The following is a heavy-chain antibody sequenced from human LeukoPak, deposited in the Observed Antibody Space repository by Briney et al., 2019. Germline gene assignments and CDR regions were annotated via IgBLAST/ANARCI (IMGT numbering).Heavy chain of an antibody. CDR3: ARSAFLVTAPGLYYFDY. D-gene: IGHD6-13*01. CDR1: GGSISSYY. J-gene: IGHJ4*02. Sequence: TSETLSLTCTVSGGSISSYYWSWNRQPAGKGLEWIGHIYNSGSTNYNPSLKGRVTMSVATSKNQFSLHLSSVTAADTAVYYCARSAFLVTAPGLYYFDYWGQGTLVAVSS. CDR2: IYNSGST. V-gene: IGHV4-4*07.